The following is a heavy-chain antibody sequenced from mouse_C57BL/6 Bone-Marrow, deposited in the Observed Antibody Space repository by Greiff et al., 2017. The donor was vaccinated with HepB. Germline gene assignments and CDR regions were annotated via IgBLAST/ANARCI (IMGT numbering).Heavy chain of an antibody. CDR1: GYSITSGYY. CDR2: ISYDGSN. CDR3: APTAQATSYAMDY. Sequence: VQLQQSGPGLVKPSQSLSLTCSVTGYSITSGYYWNWIRQFPGNKLEWMGYISYDGSNNYNPSLKNRISITRDTSKKQFFLKLNSVTTEDTATYYCAPTAQATSYAMDYWGQGTSVTVSS. V-gene: IGHV3-6*01. D-gene: IGHD3-2*02. J-gene: IGHJ4*01.